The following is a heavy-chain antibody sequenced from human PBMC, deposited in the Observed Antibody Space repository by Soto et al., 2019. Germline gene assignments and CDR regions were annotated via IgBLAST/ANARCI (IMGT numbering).Heavy chain of an antibody. Sequence: GASVKVSCKASGYTFTSYDINWVRQATGQGLEWMGWMNPNSCNTGHAQKFQGRVTMTRNTSISTAYMELSSLRSEDTAVYYCARSVEWLASFDYWGQGTLVTVSS. CDR3: ARSVEWLASFDY. V-gene: IGHV1-8*01. D-gene: IGHD6-19*01. CDR2: MNPNSCNT. CDR1: GYTFTSYD. J-gene: IGHJ4*02.